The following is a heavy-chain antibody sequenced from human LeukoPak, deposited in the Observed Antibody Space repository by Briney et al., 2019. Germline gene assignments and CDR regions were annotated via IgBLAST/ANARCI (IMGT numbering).Heavy chain of an antibody. J-gene: IGHJ3*02. CDR3: ASYSGSYYAAFDI. V-gene: IGHV3-30*03. Sequence: PGGSLRLSCAASGFNFSNYGMYWVRQAPGKGLEWVALISYDGSNKYCADSVKGRVTISRDNSKNTLYLQMNSLRAEDTAVYYCASYSGSYYAAFDIWGQGTMVTVSS. CDR1: GFNFSNYG. CDR2: ISYDGSNK. D-gene: IGHD1-26*01.